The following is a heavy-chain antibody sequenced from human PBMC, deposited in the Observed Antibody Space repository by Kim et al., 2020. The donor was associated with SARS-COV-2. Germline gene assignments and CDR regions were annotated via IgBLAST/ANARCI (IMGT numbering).Heavy chain of an antibody. D-gene: IGHD6-19*01. CDR2: ISAYNGNT. J-gene: IGHJ6*02. CDR1: GYTFTSYG. CDR3: ARAEYSRGWYPIYGMDV. V-gene: IGHV1-18*01. Sequence: ASVKVSCKASGYTFTSYGISWVRQAPGQGLEWMGWISAYNGNTNYAQKLQGRVTMTTDTSTSTAYMELRSLRSDDTAVYYCARAEYSRGWYPIYGMDVWGQGTTVTVSS.